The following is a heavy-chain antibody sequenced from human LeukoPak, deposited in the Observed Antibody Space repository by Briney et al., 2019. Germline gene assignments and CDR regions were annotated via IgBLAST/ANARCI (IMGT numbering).Heavy chain of an antibody. CDR2: IYYSGST. CDR1: GGSISSSSYY. J-gene: IGHJ4*02. CDR3: ASKLWMIVVGDYYFDY. V-gene: IGHV4-39*01. D-gene: IGHD3-22*01. Sequence: SETLSLTCTVSGGSISSSSYYWGWIRQPPGKGLEWIGSIYYSGSTYYNPSLKSRVTISVDTSKNQFSLKLSSVTAADTAVYYCASKLWMIVVGDYYFDYWGQGTLVTVSS.